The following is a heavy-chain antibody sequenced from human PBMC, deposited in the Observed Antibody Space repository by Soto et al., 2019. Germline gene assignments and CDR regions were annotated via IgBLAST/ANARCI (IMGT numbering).Heavy chain of an antibody. CDR2: ISSNGGST. D-gene: IGHD6-19*01. J-gene: IGHJ4*02. V-gene: IGHV3-64*01. CDR3: VRTRSGWYGDFDY. CDR1: GFTFSSYA. Sequence: GGSLRLSCAASGFTFSSYAMHWVRQAPGKGLEYVSAISSNGGSTYYANSVKGRFTISRDNSKNTLYLQMGSLRAEDMAVYYCVRTRSGWYGDFDYWGQGTLVTVSS.